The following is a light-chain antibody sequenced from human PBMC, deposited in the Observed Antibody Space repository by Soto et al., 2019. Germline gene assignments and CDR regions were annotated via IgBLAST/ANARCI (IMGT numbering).Light chain of an antibody. Sequence: EIVLTQSPATLSLSPGERATLSCRASQSVSSLLAWYQQKSGQPPRLLISDASNRATGVPARFSGSGSGTDFTLIISSLEPEDFAVYYCQQRSNWPLSFGGGTKVEMK. CDR3: QQRSNWPLS. J-gene: IGKJ4*01. CDR1: QSVSSL. CDR2: DAS. V-gene: IGKV3-11*01.